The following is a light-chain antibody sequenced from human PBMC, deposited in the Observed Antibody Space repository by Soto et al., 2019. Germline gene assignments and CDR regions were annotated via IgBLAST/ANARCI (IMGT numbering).Light chain of an antibody. CDR1: QPTTCW. V-gene: IGKV1-5*03. Sequence: DIQVTQSPSTLSASVGDRVTITCRTSQPTTCWLAWYQQKPGKAPKLLIYRTSLLESGVSSRFSGSGFGTEFTLTISNLQPDDFATYCCQRYTPYSYSFGQGTKLEIK. CDR3: QRYTPYSYS. J-gene: IGKJ2*03. CDR2: RTS.